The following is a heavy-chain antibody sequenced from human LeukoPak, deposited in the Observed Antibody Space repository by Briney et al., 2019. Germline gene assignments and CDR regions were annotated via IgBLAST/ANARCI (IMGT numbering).Heavy chain of an antibody. D-gene: IGHD5-18*01. V-gene: IGHV3-23*01. CDR3: AKFFSYGYIFDY. CDR2: ISGSGGST. Sequence: GGSLRLSCASSGFTVNSNYMTWVRQAPGKGLEWVSAISGSGGSTYYADSVKGRFTISRDNSKNTLYLQMNSLRAEDTAVYYCAKFFSYGYIFDYWGQGTLVTVSS. J-gene: IGHJ4*02. CDR1: GFTVNSNY.